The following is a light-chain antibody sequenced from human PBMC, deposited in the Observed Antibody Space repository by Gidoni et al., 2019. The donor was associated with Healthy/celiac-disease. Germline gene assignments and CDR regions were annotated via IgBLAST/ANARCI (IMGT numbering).Light chain of an antibody. Sequence: EIVMTQSPATLSVYPGERANLSCRASQSVSSNLALYQQKPGQAPRLLIYGASTRATGIPARFSGSWSGTEFTLTISSLQSEDFAVYYCQQYNNWPRGFTFGPGTKVDIK. CDR1: QSVSSN. V-gene: IGKV3-15*01. J-gene: IGKJ3*01. CDR3: QQYNNWPRGFT. CDR2: GAS.